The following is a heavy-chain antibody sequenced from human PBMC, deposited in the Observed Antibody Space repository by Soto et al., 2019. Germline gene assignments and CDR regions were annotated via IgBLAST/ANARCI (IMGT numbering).Heavy chain of an antibody. D-gene: IGHD6-19*01. CDR1: GYTFTGYY. J-gene: IGHJ6*02. CDR2: INPNSGGT. CDR3: ARGGHGSVAGPGYYYYYGMDV. Sequence: ASVKVSCKASGYTFTGYYMHWVRQAPGQGLEWMGWINPNSGGTNYAQKFQGRVTMTRATSISTAYTELSSLRSEDTAVYYCARGGHGSVAGPGYYYYYGMDVWGQGTTVTVSS. V-gene: IGHV1-2*02.